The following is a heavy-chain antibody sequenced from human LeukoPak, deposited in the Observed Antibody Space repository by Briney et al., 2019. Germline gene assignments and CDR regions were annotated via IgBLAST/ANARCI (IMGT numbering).Heavy chain of an antibody. CDR3: AKGIVGATTWYADY. J-gene: IGHJ4*02. CDR1: GFTFSSYG. Sequence: PGGSLRLSCAASGFTFSSYGMHWVRQAPGKGLEWVAVISYDGSNRYYADSVKGRFTISRDNSKNTLYLQMNSLRAEDTAVYYCAKGIVGATTWYADYWGQGTLVTVSS. V-gene: IGHV3-30*18. D-gene: IGHD1-26*01. CDR2: ISYDGSNR.